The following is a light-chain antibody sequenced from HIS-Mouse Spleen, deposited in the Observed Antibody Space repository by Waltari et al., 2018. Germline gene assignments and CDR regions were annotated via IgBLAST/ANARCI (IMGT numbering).Light chain of an antibody. CDR3: QQLNSYPWT. V-gene: IGKV1-9*01. CDR2: AAS. J-gene: IGKJ1*01. Sequence: DIQLTQSPSFLSASVGDRVTTTCRASQGISSYLAWYQQKPGKAPKLLFYAASTLQSGVPSRFSGSGSGTEFTLTISSLQPEDFATYYCQQLNSYPWTFGQGTKVEIK. CDR1: QGISSY.